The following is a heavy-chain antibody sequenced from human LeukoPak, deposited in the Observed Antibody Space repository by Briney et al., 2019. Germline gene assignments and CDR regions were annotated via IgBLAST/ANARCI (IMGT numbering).Heavy chain of an antibody. CDR1: GGSVSSSGSY. D-gene: IGHD3-16*01. CDR2: IYYSGST. CDR3: ARSNSFYYDS. V-gene: IGHV4-61*08. J-gene: IGHJ5*02. Sequence: SETLSLTCTVSGGSVSSSGSYWSWIRQPPGRRLEWSAYIYYSGSTTHNPSLKTRVIISVDTSTNQFSLRLSSVTAADTAVYYCARSNSFYYDSWGQGTLVTVSS.